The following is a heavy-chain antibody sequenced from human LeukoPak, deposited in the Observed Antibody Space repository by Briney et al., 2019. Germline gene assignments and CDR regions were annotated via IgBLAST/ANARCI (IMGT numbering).Heavy chain of an antibody. CDR1: GFTFSSYE. Sequence: QTGGSLRLSCAASGFTFSSYEMNWVRQAPGKGREWVSYISSSGSTIDYADSVRGRFTVSGAKAKNSLELQMNSLRAEDTAVYYCAELGITMIGGVWGKGTTVTISS. CDR2: ISSSGSTI. V-gene: IGHV3-48*03. CDR3: AELGITMIGGV. D-gene: IGHD3-10*02. J-gene: IGHJ6*04.